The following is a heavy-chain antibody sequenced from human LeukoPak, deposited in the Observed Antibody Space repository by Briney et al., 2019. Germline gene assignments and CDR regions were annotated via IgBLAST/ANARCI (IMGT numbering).Heavy chain of an antibody. CDR1: GYTFTSYD. J-gene: IGHJ5*02. V-gene: IGHV1-8*01. D-gene: IGHD3-10*01. CDR3: ARSPVRGWHWFDP. CDR2: MNPNSGNT. Sequence: ASMKVSCKASGYTFTSYDINWVRQATGQGLEWMGWMNPNSGNTGYAQKFQGRVTMTRNTSISTAYMELSSLRSEDTAVYYCARSPVRGWHWFDPWGQGTLVTVSS.